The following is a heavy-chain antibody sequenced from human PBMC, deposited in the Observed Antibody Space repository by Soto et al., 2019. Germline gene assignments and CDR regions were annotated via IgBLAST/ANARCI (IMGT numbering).Heavy chain of an antibody. Sequence: GGSLRLSCAASGFTFSSYWMHWVRQAPGKGLVWVSRINSDGSSTSYADSVKGRFTISRDNAKNTLYLQMNSLRAEDTAVYYCARDPASSSSRGGDYYYYYYMDVWGKGTTVTVSS. D-gene: IGHD6-6*01. CDR2: INSDGSST. CDR3: ARDPASSSSRGGDYYYYYYMDV. V-gene: IGHV3-74*01. CDR1: GFTFSSYW. J-gene: IGHJ6*03.